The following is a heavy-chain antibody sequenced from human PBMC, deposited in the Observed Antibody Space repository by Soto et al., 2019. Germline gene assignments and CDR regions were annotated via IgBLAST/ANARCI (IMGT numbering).Heavy chain of an antibody. CDR3: ARGFFDSRGYNDY. J-gene: IGHJ4*02. V-gene: IGHV1-18*01. CDR2: ISTYNGNT. Sequence: GASVKVSCKASGYSFTSYGISWVRQAPGQGLEWMGWISTYNGNTYYAQKLQGRVTMTTDTSSSTAYMELRSLRSDDTAIYFCARGFFDSRGYNDYWGQGTLVTVSS. CDR1: GYSFTSYG. D-gene: IGHD3-22*01.